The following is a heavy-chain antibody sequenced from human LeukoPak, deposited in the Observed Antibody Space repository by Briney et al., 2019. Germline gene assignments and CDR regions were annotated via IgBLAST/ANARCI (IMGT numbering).Heavy chain of an antibody. Sequence: SETLSLTCTVSGGSISSYYWSWIRQPPGKGLEWIGCIYYSGSTNYNPSLKSRVTISVDTSKNQFSLKLSSVTAADTAVYYCAREGAGDGYNYDYWGQGTLVTVSS. D-gene: IGHD5-24*01. CDR1: GGSISSYY. CDR2: IYYSGST. V-gene: IGHV4-59*01. J-gene: IGHJ4*02. CDR3: AREGAGDGYNYDY.